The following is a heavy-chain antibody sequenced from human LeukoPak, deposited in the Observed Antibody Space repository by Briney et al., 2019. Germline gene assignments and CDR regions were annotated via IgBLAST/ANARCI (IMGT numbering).Heavy chain of an antibody. CDR2: MNPNSGNT. CDR1: GYTSTRYD. V-gene: IGHV1-8*01. Sequence: ASVKVSCKASGYTSTRYDVNWVRQATGQGLEWMGWMNPNSGNTGYAQKFQGRVTMTRNTSISTAYMELSSLRSEDTAVYYCARGRIAVAGVMDYWGQGTLVTVSS. J-gene: IGHJ4*02. D-gene: IGHD6-19*01. CDR3: ARGRIAVAGVMDY.